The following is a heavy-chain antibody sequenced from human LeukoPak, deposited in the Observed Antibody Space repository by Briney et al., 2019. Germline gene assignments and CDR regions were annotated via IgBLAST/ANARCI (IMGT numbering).Heavy chain of an antibody. Sequence: GESLKISCKGSGYSFTSYWIGWVRQMPGKGLEWMGIIYPGDSDTRYSPSFQGQVTISADKSISTAYLQWSGLKASDTAMYYCARSLVAEGDYIDYWGQGTLVTVSS. CDR1: GYSFTSYW. CDR3: ARSLVAEGDYIDY. D-gene: IGHD2-15*01. J-gene: IGHJ4*02. V-gene: IGHV5-51*01. CDR2: IYPGDSDT.